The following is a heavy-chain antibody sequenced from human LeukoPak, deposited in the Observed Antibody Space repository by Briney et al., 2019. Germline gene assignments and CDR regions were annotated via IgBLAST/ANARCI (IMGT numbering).Heavy chain of an antibody. D-gene: IGHD6-19*01. CDR2: IYSGGFT. J-gene: IGHJ4*02. V-gene: IGHV3-53*01. Sequence: GGSLRLSCAASGFTFSSYAMSWVRQAPGKGLEWVSVIYSGGFTYYADSVKGRFTISRDNSKNTLYLQMNTLRAEDTAVYYCASSIAVAGTLDYWGQGTLVTVSS. CDR3: ASSIAVAGTLDY. CDR1: GFTFSSYA.